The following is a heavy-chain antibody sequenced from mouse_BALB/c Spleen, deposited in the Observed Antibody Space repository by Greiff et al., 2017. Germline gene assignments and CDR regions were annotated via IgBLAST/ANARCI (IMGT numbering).Heavy chain of an antibody. Sequence: LEESGPELVKPGASVKMSCKASGYTFTSYVMHWVKQKPGQGLEWIGYINPYNDGTKYNEKFKGKATLTSDKSSSTAYMELSSLTSEDSAVYYCARSNYYGSSSLYFDVWGAGTTVTVSS. D-gene: IGHD1-1*01. CDR3: ARSNYYGSSSLYFDV. V-gene: IGHV1-14*01. CDR1: GYTFTSYV. CDR2: INPYNDGT. J-gene: IGHJ1*01.